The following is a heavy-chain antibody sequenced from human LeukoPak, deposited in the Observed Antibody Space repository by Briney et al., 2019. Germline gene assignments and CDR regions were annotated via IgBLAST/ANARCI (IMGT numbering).Heavy chain of an antibody. V-gene: IGHV1-69*13. D-gene: IGHD3-22*01. CDR1: GYTFTGYY. J-gene: IGHJ6*02. Sequence: SVTVSCTASGYTFTGYYMHWVRQAPGQGLEWMGGIIPIFGTANYAQKFQGRVTITADESTSTAYMELSSLRSEDTAVYYCARKDYDSSGYRTTYYYYYGMDVWGQGTTVTVSS. CDR3: ARKDYDSSGYRTTYYYYYGMDV. CDR2: IIPIFGTA.